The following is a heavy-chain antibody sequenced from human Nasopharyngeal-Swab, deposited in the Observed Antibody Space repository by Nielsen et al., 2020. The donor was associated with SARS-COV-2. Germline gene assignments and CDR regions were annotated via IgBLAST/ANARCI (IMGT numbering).Heavy chain of an antibody. CDR1: GDSISNYY. J-gene: IGHJ5*02. V-gene: IGHV4-59*08. Sequence: SQTPSLTCTVSGDSISNYYWSWIRQPPGKGLEWLGYIYYSGDTNYNPSFKSRVAISIDTSKNQFSLELSSVTAADTAIYYCARRYNSGWYGWFDPWGQGTPVTVSS. CDR2: IYYSGDT. D-gene: IGHD6-19*01. CDR3: ARRYNSGWYGWFDP.